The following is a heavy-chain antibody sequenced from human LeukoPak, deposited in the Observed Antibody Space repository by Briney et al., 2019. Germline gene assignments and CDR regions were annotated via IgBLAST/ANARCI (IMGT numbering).Heavy chain of an antibody. V-gene: IGHV4-34*01. CDR1: GGSFSGYY. CDR2: INHSGST. CDR3: ARWGQNYYDSSGLDY. Sequence: PSETLSLTCAVYGGSFSGYYWSWIRQPPGKGLEWIGEINHSGSTNYNPSLKSRVTISVDTSKNQFSLKPSSVTAADTAVYYCARWGQNYYDSSGLDYWGQGTLVTVSS. J-gene: IGHJ4*02. D-gene: IGHD3-22*01.